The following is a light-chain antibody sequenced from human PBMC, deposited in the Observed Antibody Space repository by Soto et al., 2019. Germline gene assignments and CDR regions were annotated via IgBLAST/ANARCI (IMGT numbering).Light chain of an antibody. V-gene: IGKV3-20*01. Sequence: EILLTRSQPTPSLSHGDRANLSCRASQSVSSYLAWYQQRPGQSPRLLIYGASSRTTGVPDRFSGSGSGTDFTLTISRLEPEDFAVYYCQHYRSAPFTFGPGTKVDI. J-gene: IGKJ3*01. CDR1: QSVSSY. CDR3: QHYRSAPFT. CDR2: GAS.